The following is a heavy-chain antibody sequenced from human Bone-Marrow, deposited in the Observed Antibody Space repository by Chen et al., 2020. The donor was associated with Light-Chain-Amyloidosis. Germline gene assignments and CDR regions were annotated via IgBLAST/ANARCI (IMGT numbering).Heavy chain of an antibody. CDR2: IYYSGST. CDR1: GGPISSSSYY. D-gene: IGHD3-10*01. CDR3: ARARLNMVRGVAPYYFDY. V-gene: IGHV4-39*07. Sequence: QLQLPESGPGLVKPSETLSLTCTVSGGPISSSSYYLGWIRQPPGKGLEWIWSIYYSGSTYYNPSLKSRVTISVDTSKNQFSLKLSSVTAADTAVYYCARARLNMVRGVAPYYFDYWGQGTLVTVSS. J-gene: IGHJ4*02.